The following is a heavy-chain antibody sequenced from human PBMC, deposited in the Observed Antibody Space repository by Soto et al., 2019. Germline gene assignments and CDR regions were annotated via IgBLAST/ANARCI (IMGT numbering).Heavy chain of an antibody. CDR1: GFTFSSYA. CDR2: ISGSGGST. Sequence: PGGSLRLSCAASGFTFSSYAMSWVRQAPGKGLGWVSAISGSGGSTYYADSVKGRFTISRDNSKNTLYLQMNSLRAEDTAVYYCAKDRYSSGLFDPWGQGTLVTVSS. CDR3: AKDRYSSGLFDP. V-gene: IGHV3-23*01. J-gene: IGHJ5*02. D-gene: IGHD6-19*01.